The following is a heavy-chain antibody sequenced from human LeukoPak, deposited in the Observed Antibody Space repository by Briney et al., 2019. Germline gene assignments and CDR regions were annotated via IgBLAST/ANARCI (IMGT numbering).Heavy chain of an antibody. Sequence: GESLRISCRGSGYSFTSYWIGWVRQMPGKGLEWMGIIYPGDSDTRYSPSFQGQVTISADKSISTAYLQWSSLKASDTAMYYCARHGLGGGYHYYYGMDVWGQGTTVTVSS. CDR2: IYPGDSDT. J-gene: IGHJ6*02. CDR3: ARHGLGGGYHYYYGMDV. D-gene: IGHD2-15*01. CDR1: GYSFTSYW. V-gene: IGHV5-51*01.